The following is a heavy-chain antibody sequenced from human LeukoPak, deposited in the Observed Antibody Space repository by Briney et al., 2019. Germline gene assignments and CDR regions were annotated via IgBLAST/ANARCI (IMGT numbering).Heavy chain of an antibody. J-gene: IGHJ3*02. Sequence: SETLSLTCSVSGGSIGTYYWSWIRQPAGEGLEWIGRIYTGGSTNYNPSLKSRVTLSIETPKNQFSLELTSVTAADTAVYYCASWAMITFGGVIVGSDAFDIWGQGTMVTVSS. CDR2: IYTGGST. CDR3: ASWAMITFGGVIVGSDAFDI. D-gene: IGHD3-16*02. CDR1: GGSIGTYY. V-gene: IGHV4-4*07.